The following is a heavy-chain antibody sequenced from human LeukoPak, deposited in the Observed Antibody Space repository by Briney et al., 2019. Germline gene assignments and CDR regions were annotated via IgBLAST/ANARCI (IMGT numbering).Heavy chain of an antibody. CDR3: ARGRTCSSTSCYRDSSGYGAFDI. J-gene: IGHJ3*02. D-gene: IGHD2-2*01. V-gene: IGHV5-51*01. CDR2: IYPGDSDT. Sequence: KSGESLKISCKGSGYSFTSYWIGWVRQMPGKGLEWMGIIYPGDSDTRYSPSFQGQVTISADKSISTAYLQWSSLKASDTAMYYCARGRTCSSTSCYRDSSGYGAFDIWGQGTMVTVSS. CDR1: GYSFTSYW.